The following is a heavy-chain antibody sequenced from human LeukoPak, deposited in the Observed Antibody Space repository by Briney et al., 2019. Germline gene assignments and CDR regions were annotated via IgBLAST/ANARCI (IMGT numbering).Heavy chain of an antibody. CDR1: GGSINSNSYY. Sequence: PSETLSLTCTVSGGSINSNSYYWGWIRQPPGKGLEWIASIYYSGSTYYNPSLKSRVTTSVDTSKNQFSLKLSSVTAADTAVYYCARRGVSDWHRYFDLWGRGTLVTVSS. V-gene: IGHV4-39*01. CDR3: ARRGVSDWHRYFDL. CDR2: IYYSGST. D-gene: IGHD3-9*01. J-gene: IGHJ2*01.